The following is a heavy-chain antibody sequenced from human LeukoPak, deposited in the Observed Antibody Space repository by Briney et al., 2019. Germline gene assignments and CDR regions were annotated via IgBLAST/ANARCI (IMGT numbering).Heavy chain of an antibody. J-gene: IGHJ4*02. CDR3: ARDFYDGFALDY. Sequence: GGSLRLSCAASGFAFNTYSVNWVRQAPGKGLEWVSFIFSSSTYIYYTDSVKGRFTISRDNARNSLYLQMDNLRAEDTGVYYCARDFYDGFALDYWGQGTLVTVSS. V-gene: IGHV3-21*03. CDR1: GFAFNTYS. D-gene: IGHD2/OR15-2a*01. CDR2: IFSSSTYI.